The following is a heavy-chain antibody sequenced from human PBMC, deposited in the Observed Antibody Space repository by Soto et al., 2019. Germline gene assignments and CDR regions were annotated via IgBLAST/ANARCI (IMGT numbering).Heavy chain of an antibody. CDR2: IYHSGST. Sequence: PSETLSLTCAVSGGSIRSGGYSWSWIRQPPGKGLEWIGYIYHSGSTYYNPSLNSRVTISVDRSQNQFSLKLSSVTAVDTALYYGARVPCPWGQGTLVAVSS. V-gene: IGHV4-30-2*01. CDR3: ARVPCP. CDR1: GGSIRSGGYS. J-gene: IGHJ5*02.